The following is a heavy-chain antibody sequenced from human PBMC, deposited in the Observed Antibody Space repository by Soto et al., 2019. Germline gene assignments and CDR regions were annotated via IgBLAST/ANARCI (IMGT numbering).Heavy chain of an antibody. CDR1: GGSISSSSYY. CDR2: IYYSGST. CDR3: ARLVAVAGPGGFDY. V-gene: IGHV4-39*01. J-gene: IGHJ4*02. D-gene: IGHD6-19*01. Sequence: PSETLSLTCTVSGGSISSSSYYWGWIRQPPGKGLEWIGSIYYSGSTYYNPSLKSRVTISVDTSKSQFSLKLSSVTAADTVVYYCARLVAVAGPGGFDYWGKGTLVTVSS.